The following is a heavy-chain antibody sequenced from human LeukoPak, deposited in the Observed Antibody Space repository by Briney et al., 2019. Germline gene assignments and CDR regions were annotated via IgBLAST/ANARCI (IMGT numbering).Heavy chain of an antibody. D-gene: IGHD1-1*01. Sequence: GGSLRLSCAASGFPFYSCSMRWVRQAPGKGLEGVSYISSSSSTIYYADSVKGRFTISRDNAKNSLYLQMNSLRDEDTAVYYCARYWNDGVDAFDIWGQGTMVTVSA. CDR1: GFPFYSCS. V-gene: IGHV3-48*02. J-gene: IGHJ3*02. CDR2: ISSSSSTI. CDR3: ARYWNDGVDAFDI.